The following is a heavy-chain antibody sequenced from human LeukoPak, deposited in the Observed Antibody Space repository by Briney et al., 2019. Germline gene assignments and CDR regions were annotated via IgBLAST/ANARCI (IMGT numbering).Heavy chain of an antibody. J-gene: IGHJ4*02. CDR1: GFTFSDYY. V-gene: IGHV3-11*01. CDR2: ISSSGSTI. Sequence: GGSLRLSCAASGFTFSDYYISWIRQAPGKGLEWVSYISSSGSTIYYADSVKGRFTISRDNAKNSLYLQMNSLRAEDTAVYYCARGRLYGDYGGPYFDYWGQGTLVTVSS. CDR3: ARGRLYGDYGGPYFDY. D-gene: IGHD4-17*01.